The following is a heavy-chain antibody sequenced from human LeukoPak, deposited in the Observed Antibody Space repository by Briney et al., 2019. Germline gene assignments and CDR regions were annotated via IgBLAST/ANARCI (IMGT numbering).Heavy chain of an antibody. D-gene: IGHD6-13*01. CDR2: MNPNSGNT. J-gene: IGHJ5*02. CDR3: ARDQQQLISWFDP. V-gene: IGHV1-8*01. CDR1: GYTFTSYD. Sequence: ASVKVSCKATGYTFTSYDINWVRQATGQGLEWMGWMNPNSGNTGYAQKFQGRVTMTRNTSISTAYMELRSLRSDDTAVYYCARDQQQLISWFDPWGQGTLVTVSS.